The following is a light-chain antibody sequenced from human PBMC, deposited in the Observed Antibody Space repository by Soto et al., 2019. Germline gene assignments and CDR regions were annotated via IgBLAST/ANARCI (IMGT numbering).Light chain of an antibody. J-gene: IGKJ1*01. V-gene: IGKV2-28*01. CDR2: LGS. Sequence: DIVMAPSPLYLPVTPGEQASISCRSSQSLLHRNGYNYLDWYLQKPGQSPQLLIYLGSDRASGVPDRFSGSGSGTDFTLKISRVEAEDVGVYYCMQTLQTRTFGQGTKVDIK. CDR3: MQTLQTRT. CDR1: QSLLHRNGYNY.